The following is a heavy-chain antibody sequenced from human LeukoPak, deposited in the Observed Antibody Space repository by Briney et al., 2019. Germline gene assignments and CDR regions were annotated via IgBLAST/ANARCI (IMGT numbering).Heavy chain of an antibody. V-gene: IGHV4-38-2*02. J-gene: IGHJ4*02. CDR2: IYHSGST. D-gene: IGHD6-13*01. CDR3: AGRDVSEGIAAAGKV. CDR1: GYSISSGYY. Sequence: SETLSLTCTVSGYSISSGYYWGWIRQPPGKGLEWIGSIYHSGSTYYNPSLKSRVTISVDTSKNQFSLKLSSVTAADTAVYYCAGRDVSEGIAAAGKVWGQGTLVTVSS.